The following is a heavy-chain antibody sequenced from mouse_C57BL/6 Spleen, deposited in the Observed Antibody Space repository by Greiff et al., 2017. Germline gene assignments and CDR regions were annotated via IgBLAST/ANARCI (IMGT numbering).Heavy chain of an antibody. CDR1: GFTFTGYW. CDR3: ARNGYYDY. D-gene: IGHD2-3*01. V-gene: IGHV1-9*01. J-gene: IGHJ3*01. CDR2: ILPGSGSP. Sequence: QVQLQQSGAELMKPGASVKLSCTATGFTFTGYWIEWVKQTPGHGLEWIGEILPGSGSPYYTEKFKGKATFTADTSSNTAYMQLSSLTTEDSAIYYCARNGYYDYWGQGTLVTVSA.